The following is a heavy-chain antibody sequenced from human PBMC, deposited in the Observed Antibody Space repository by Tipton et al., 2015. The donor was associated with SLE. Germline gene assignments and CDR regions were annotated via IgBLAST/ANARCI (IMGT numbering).Heavy chain of an antibody. J-gene: IGHJ4*02. CDR1: GGSMTGSY. V-gene: IGHV4-59*01. D-gene: IGHD5-18*01. CDR3: ARGARGNSYGSDEDFDY. Sequence: TLSLTCSVSGGSMTGSYWSLVRQPPGRGLEWIGSIYYSGDTHYNPSLNSRVTMSADTSKNQFSLRLSSVTTADTAVYYCARGARGNSYGSDEDFDYWGQGTLVTVSS. CDR2: IYYSGDT.